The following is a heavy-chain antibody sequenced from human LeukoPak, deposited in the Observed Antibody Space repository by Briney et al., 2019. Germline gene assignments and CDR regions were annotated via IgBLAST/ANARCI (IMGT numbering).Heavy chain of an antibody. V-gene: IGHV4-59*01. CDR3: ARGGPTRPYYYGSGYIYYYYGMDV. J-gene: IGHJ6*02. Sequence: SETLSLTCTVSGGSINYYYWMWIRQPPGKGLEWIGYIYYSGGTHYNPSLKSRVTMLVDTSKNQFSLKLSSVTAADTAVYYCARGGPTRPYYYGSGYIYYYYGMDVWGQGTTVTVSS. CDR1: GGSINYYY. CDR2: IYYSGGT. D-gene: IGHD3-10*01.